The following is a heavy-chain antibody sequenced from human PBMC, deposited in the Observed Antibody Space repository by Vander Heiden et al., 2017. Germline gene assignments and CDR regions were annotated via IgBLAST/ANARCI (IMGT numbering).Heavy chain of an antibody. CDR3: ARLRYSSGWLDY. D-gene: IGHD6-19*01. J-gene: IGHJ4*02. CDR1: GFTFSSYS. CDR2: ISSSSSYI. Sequence: EVQLVESGGGLVKPGGSLRLSCAASGFTFSSYSMNWVRQAPGKGLEWVLSISSSSSYIYYADSVKGRFTISRDNAKNSLYLQMNSLRAEDTAVYYCARLRYSSGWLDYWGQGTLVTVSS. V-gene: IGHV3-21*01.